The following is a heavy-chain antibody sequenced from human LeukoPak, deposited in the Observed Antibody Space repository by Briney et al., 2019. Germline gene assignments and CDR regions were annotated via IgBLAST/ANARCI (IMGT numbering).Heavy chain of an antibody. D-gene: IGHD1-26*01. J-gene: IGHJ4*02. CDR3: AKDPTAWVGAFDY. CDR1: GFTFSSSP. Sequence: GGSLRLSCAASGFTFSSSPMSWVRQAPEKGLEWVSTIDTSTGRTYYADSVKGRFTISRDNSKNTLYLQMTNLRAEGTAIYYCAKDPTAWVGAFDYWGQGTLVTVSS. V-gene: IGHV3-23*01. CDR2: IDTSTGRT.